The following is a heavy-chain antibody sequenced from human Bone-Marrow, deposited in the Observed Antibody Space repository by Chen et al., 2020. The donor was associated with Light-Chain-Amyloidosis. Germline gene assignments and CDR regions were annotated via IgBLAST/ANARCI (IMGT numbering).Heavy chain of an antibody. Sequence: QVHLQESGPGLVKPSQTLSLTCTVSGGAISSGDYYWSWIRQSPGKGLEWIGCIYKSGTSYHNPSLASRLTMSVDRSENQFSLKLSSVTAADTAVYYCARNSFESDDYYYYGILDYWGQGTLVTVSS. CDR3: ARNSFESDDYYYYGILDY. D-gene: IGHD3-22*01. CDR1: GGAISSGDYY. J-gene: IGHJ4*02. CDR2: IYKSGTS. V-gene: IGHV4-30-4*01.